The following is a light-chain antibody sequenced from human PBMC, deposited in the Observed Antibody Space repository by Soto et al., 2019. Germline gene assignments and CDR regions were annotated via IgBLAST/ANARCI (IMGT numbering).Light chain of an antibody. CDR3: HHDPYLPMT. V-gene: IGKV3-15*01. J-gene: IGKJ5*01. CDR2: DSS. Sequence: IVLTQSLSTLSVTPRQRATLSCRASESVSIHLAWYQQKPGQAPRLLIYDSSTRATGIPARFSGSESGTEFTLTICSLQSEDFAVYYCHHDPYLPMTFGQGARLEIK. CDR1: ESVSIH.